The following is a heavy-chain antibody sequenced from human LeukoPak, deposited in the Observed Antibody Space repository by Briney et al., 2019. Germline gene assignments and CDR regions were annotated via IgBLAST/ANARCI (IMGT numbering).Heavy chain of an antibody. D-gene: IGHD5-18*01. CDR3: AKDRGYSYGISEY. CDR1: GFTFSTFA. CDR2: ISETGRST. J-gene: IGHJ4*02. V-gene: IGHV3-23*01. Sequence: GGSLRLSCVASGFTFSTFAMNWVRQAPGKGLEWVSTISETGRSTYYADSVKGQFTISRDNSKNTLYLQMNSLRAEDTAVYYCAKDRGYSYGISEYWGQGTLVTVSS.